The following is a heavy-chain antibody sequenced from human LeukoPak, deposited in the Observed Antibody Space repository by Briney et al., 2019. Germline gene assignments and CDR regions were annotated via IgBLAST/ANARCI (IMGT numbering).Heavy chain of an antibody. D-gene: IGHD2-2*02. Sequence: PGGSLRLSCAASGFTFSVAAMTWVRQAPGKGLEWVSGFSGSGDSTHYADSVKGRFTISRDNSENTLYLQMNSLRAEDTAVYYCAKGCSSASCYNQFFDSWGQGTLVTVSS. V-gene: IGHV3-23*01. CDR2: FSGSGDST. CDR1: GFTFSVAA. J-gene: IGHJ4*02. CDR3: AKGCSSASCYNQFFDS.